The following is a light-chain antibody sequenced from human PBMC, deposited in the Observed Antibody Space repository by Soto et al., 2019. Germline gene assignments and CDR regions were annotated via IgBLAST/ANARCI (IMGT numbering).Light chain of an antibody. Sequence: QSVLTQPASVSGTPGQSITISCTGSNSDVGIYDFVSWYQHNPVRAPKLIVSEVSHRPSGVSNRFSGSKSRNTASLTISGLQSEDVAIYYCISYTSDNVRYVFGKGTKGTVL. CDR3: ISYTSDNVRYV. J-gene: IGLJ1*01. CDR2: EVS. V-gene: IGLV2-14*01. CDR1: NSDVGIYDF.